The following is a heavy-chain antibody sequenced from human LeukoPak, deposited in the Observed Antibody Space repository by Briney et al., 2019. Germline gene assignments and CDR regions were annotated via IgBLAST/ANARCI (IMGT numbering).Heavy chain of an antibody. CDR1: GFTFTDYW. V-gene: IGHV3-7*01. CDR3: ARDGTAAGLYFDL. Sequence: GGSLRLSCAVSGFTFTDYWMNWVCQAPGKGLEWVASIRQGGSEKTYVDSVKGRFTISRDNTKNSLSLQVNSLRVEDTAVYYCARDGTAAGLYFDLWGQGTLVTVSS. CDR2: IRQGGSEK. J-gene: IGHJ4*01. D-gene: IGHD6-13*01.